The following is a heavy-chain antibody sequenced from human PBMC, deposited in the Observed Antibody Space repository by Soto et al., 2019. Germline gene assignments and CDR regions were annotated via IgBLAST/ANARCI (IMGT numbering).Heavy chain of an antibody. D-gene: IGHD3-10*01. Sequence: QVQLVQSGAEAKKPGSSVKVSCKASGGTFSSYTISWVRQAPGQGLEWMGRIIPILGIANYAQKFQGRVTITADKSTSTAYMELSSLRSEDTAVYYCARGYYYGSGDNWFDPWGQGTLVTVSS. CDR1: GGTFSSYT. CDR2: IIPILGIA. J-gene: IGHJ5*02. V-gene: IGHV1-69*02. CDR3: ARGYYYGSGDNWFDP.